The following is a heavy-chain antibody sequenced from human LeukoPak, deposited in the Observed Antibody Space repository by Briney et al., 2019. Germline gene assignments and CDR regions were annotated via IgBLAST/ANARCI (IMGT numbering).Heavy chain of an antibody. V-gene: IGHV3-30-3*01. CDR2: TSNDGSSK. D-gene: IGHD4-23*01. Sequence: GRSLRLSCAASKFTFSTFAMHWVRQAPGKGLEWVALTSNDGSSKYYTDSVKGRFTISRDNSKNTLYLQMNSLRAEDTAVYYCAREGGDLRWKNRFDFWGQGTLVTVFS. J-gene: IGHJ4*02. CDR3: AREGGDLRWKNRFDF. CDR1: KFTFSTFA.